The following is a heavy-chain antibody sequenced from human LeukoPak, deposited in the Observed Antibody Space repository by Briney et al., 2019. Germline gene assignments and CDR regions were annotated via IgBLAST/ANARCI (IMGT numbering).Heavy chain of an antibody. CDR1: GFTFSSYG. D-gene: IGHD2-2*01. CDR2: IQYDGSNK. Sequence: GGSLRLSCAASGFTFSSYGMHWIRQAPGKGLEWVAFIQYDGSNKYYADSVKGRFSISRDDSKNTLYLQMNSLRAEDTAVYYCAKDTGPAAIEWGQGTLVTVPS. CDR3: AKDTGPAAIE. J-gene: IGHJ4*02. V-gene: IGHV3-30*02.